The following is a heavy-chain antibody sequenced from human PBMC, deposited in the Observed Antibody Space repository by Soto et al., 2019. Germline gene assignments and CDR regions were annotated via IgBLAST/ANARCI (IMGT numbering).Heavy chain of an antibody. Sequence: EVQLLESGGGLVQPGGSLRLSCAASGFTFSSYVMSWVRQAPGKGLEWVSAISGSGGSTHYADSVKGRFTISRDNSKNTLYLQMNSLSAEDAAIYYCAKGNWNDALSWLDPWGQGTLVTVSS. CDR2: ISGSGGST. J-gene: IGHJ5*02. D-gene: IGHD1-20*01. CDR1: GFTFSSYV. CDR3: AKGNWNDALSWLDP. V-gene: IGHV3-23*01.